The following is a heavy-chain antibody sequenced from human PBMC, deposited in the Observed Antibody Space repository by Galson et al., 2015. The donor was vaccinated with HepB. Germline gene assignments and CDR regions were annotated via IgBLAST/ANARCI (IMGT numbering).Heavy chain of an antibody. CDR2: ISAYNGNT. J-gene: IGHJ5*02. CDR3: ARVTLGVGFGWFDR. V-gene: IGHV1-18*01. Sequence: SVKVSCKASGYTFTSYGISWVRQAPGQGLEWMGWISAYNGNTNYAQKLQGRVTMTTDTSTSTAYVELRSLRSDDTAVYYCARVTLGVGFGWFDRWGQGTLVTVSS. D-gene: IGHD3-16*01. CDR1: GYTFTSYG.